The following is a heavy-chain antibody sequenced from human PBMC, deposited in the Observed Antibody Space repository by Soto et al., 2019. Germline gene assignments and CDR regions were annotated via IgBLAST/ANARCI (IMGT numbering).Heavy chain of an antibody. CDR3: ARVGSSGWSPDY. CDR1: GGPISGYY. V-gene: IGHV4-59*01. Sequence: SETLSLTCIVSGGPISGYYWTWIRLPPGKGLEWIGYIFYSGTTNYNPSLQSRVTISVDTSKNQFSLKLNSVTAADTAVYFCARVGSSGWSPDYWGRGTLVTVSS. J-gene: IGHJ4*02. D-gene: IGHD6-19*01. CDR2: IFYSGTT.